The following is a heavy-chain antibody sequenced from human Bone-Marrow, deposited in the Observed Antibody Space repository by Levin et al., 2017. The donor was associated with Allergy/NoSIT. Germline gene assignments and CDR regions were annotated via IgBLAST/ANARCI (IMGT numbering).Heavy chain of an antibody. Sequence: PGGSLRLSCTVSGGSISSNTYLWGWIRQPPGKGLEWIGTIYYSGRTYYNPSLKSRVTISIDTSKNQFSLRLTSVTAADTAVYYCARQYGSGLWYVDLWGHGSLVTVSS. CDR3: ARQYGSGLWYVDL. D-gene: IGHD3-10*01. V-gene: IGHV4-39*01. CDR1: GGSISSNTYL. J-gene: IGHJ2*01. CDR2: IYYSGRT.